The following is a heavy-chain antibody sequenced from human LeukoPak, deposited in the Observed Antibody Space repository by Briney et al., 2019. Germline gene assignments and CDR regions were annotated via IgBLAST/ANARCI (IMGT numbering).Heavy chain of an antibody. CDR2: INHSGST. CDR3: ARRAYCGGDCPYWYFDL. J-gene: IGHJ2*01. Sequence: SETLSLTCAVYGGSFSGYYWSWIRQPPGKGLEWIGEINHSGSTNYNPSLKSRVTTSVDTSKNQFSLKLSSVTAADTAVYYCARRAYCGGDCPYWYFDLWGRGTLVTVSS. D-gene: IGHD2-21*01. V-gene: IGHV4-34*01. CDR1: GGSFSGYY.